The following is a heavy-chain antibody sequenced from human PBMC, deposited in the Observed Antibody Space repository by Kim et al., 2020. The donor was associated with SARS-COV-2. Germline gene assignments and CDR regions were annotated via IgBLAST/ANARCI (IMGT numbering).Heavy chain of an antibody. V-gene: IGHV4-59*01. Sequence: TNYNPPLKSLVTISVDTSKNQFSLKLSSVTAADTAVYYCARVESPDAFDIWGQGTMVTVSS. J-gene: IGHJ3*02. CDR2: T. CDR3: ARVESPDAFDI. D-gene: IGHD1-1*01.